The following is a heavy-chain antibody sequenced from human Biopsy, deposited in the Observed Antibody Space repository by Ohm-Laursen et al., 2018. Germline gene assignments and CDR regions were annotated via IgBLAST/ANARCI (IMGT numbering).Heavy chain of an antibody. Sequence: SVKVSCKAPGGTFSNYGVNWVRQAPGQGLEWLGGNIPILGTGNYAQKFQDRVTVAADTSTSTAAMELRSLRSDDTAMYYCATKLTGYFHHWGQGTLVIVSS. CDR1: GGTFSNYG. CDR3: ATKLTGYFHH. V-gene: IGHV1-69*06. D-gene: IGHD3-9*01. CDR2: NIPILGTG. J-gene: IGHJ1*01.